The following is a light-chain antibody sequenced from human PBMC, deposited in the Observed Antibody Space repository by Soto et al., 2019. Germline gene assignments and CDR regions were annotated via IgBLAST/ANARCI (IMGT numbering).Light chain of an antibody. CDR3: GSFTTNRIWV. V-gene: IGLV2-14*01. CDR1: SSDVGASKY. CDR2: EVT. Sequence: QSALTQPASVSGYPGQSITVSCTGTSSDVGASKYVSWYQHHPGEAPKLILYEVTYRPSGVSNRFSGSKSGNTASLTISGLQVEDEADYICGSFTTNRIWVFGGGTKLTVL. J-gene: IGLJ3*02.